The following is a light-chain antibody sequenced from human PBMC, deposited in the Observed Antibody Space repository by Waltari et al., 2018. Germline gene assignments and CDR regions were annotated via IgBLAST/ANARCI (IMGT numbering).Light chain of an antibody. CDR1: QSIGTY. CDR2: AAS. V-gene: IGKV1-39*01. J-gene: IGKJ2*01. CDR3: QQSYSIPCA. Sequence: DIQMTQSPSSLSASVGDRVTITCRASQSIGTYLNWYQVKPGKAPKLLISAASTLQGGVPSRFSGSGSGADFTLTISNLQPDDYATYYCQQSYSIPCAFGQGTKLEIK.